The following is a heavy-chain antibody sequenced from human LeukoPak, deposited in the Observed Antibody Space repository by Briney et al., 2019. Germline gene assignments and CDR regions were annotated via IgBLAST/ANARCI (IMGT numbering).Heavy chain of an antibody. V-gene: IGHV1-3*01. D-gene: IGHD4-17*01. CDR3: ARDVLDYGDYAGYFDY. Sequence: ASVKVSCKASGYTFTSYAMHWVRQAPGQRLEWMGWISAGKGDTKYSQKFLGRVTITRDTSASTAYMELSSLRSEDTAVYYCARDVLDYGDYAGYFDYWGQGTLVTVSS. CDR2: ISAGKGDT. J-gene: IGHJ4*02. CDR1: GYTFTSYA.